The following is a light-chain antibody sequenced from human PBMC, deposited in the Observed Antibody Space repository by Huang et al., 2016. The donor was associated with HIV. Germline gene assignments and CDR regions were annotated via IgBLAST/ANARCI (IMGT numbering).Light chain of an antibody. CDR1: PSVSSN. Sequence: DIVMTQSPATLSVSPGERATLSCRASPSVSSNLAWYQPKPGQPPMLLMYGASTRATGIPARFSGSGSGTEFTLTISSLQSEDFAVYYCQQYNKWLTFGGGTKVEIK. CDR3: QQYNKWLT. CDR2: GAS. V-gene: IGKV3-15*01. J-gene: IGKJ4*01.